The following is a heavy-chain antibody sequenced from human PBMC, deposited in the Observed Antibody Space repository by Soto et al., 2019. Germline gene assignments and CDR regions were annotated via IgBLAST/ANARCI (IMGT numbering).Heavy chain of an antibody. CDR2: IYYSGST. Sequence: PSETLSLTCTVSGGSISSSSYYWGWIRQPPGKGLEWIGSIYYSGSTYYNPSLKSRVTISVDTSKNQFSLKLSSVTAADTAVYYCARLVSDRPAAMWSYYYYYGMDVWGQGTTVTVSS. V-gene: IGHV4-39*01. CDR1: GGSISSSSYY. J-gene: IGHJ6*02. CDR3: ARLVSDRPAAMWSYYYYYGMDV. D-gene: IGHD2-2*01.